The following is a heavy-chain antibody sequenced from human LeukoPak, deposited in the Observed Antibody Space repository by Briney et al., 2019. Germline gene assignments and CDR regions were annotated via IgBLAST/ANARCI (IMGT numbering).Heavy chain of an antibody. D-gene: IGHD3-10*01. CDR3: ARLIRSSGYYFDY. CDR2: IYTSGST. V-gene: IGHV4-61*02. J-gene: IGHJ4*02. CDR1: GGSISSGSYY. Sequence: SQTLSLTCTVSGGSISSGSYYWSWIRQPAGKGLEWIGRIYTSGSTYYNPSLKSRVTISVDTSKNQFSLKLSSVTAADTAVYYCARLIRSSGYYFDYWGQGTLVTVSS.